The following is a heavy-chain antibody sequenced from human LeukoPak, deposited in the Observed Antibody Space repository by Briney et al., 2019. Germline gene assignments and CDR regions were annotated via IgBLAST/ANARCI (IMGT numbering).Heavy chain of an antibody. CDR3: VKGLVRAFDV. Sequence: GGSLRLSCAASGFTFDLYGMHWVRQAPGKGLEWVAGIWFDGSRKYYADSVKGRFTISRDNSENTLYLQMSSLRAEDTAVYFCVKGLVRAFDVWGQGTLVTVSS. D-gene: IGHD6-6*01. V-gene: IGHV3-33*06. CDR1: GFTFDLYG. J-gene: IGHJ3*01. CDR2: IWFDGSRK.